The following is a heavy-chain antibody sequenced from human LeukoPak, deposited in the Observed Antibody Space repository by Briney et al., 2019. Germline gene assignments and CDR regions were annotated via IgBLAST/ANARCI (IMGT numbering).Heavy chain of an antibody. D-gene: IGHD6-13*01. J-gene: IGHJ4*02. CDR1: GFTFSSYG. CDR3: ARGHIAAAGKGFDY. Sequence: GRSLRLSCAASGFTFSSYGMHWVRQAPGKGLEWVAVIWYDGSNKYYADSVRGRFTISRDNSKNTLYLQMNSLRAEDTAVYYCARGHIAAAGKGFDYWGQGTLVTVSS. CDR2: IWYDGSNK. V-gene: IGHV3-33*01.